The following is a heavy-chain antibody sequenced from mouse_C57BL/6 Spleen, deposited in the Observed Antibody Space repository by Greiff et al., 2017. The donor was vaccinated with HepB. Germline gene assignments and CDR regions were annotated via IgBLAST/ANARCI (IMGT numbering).Heavy chain of an antibody. V-gene: IGHV5-4*01. CDR2: ISDGGSYT. J-gene: IGHJ1*03. Sequence: EVQGVESGGGLVKPGGSLKLSCAASGFTFSSYAMSWVRQTPEKRLEWVATISDGGSYTYYPDNVKGRFTISRDNAKNNLYLQMSHLKSEDTAMYYCARADDYGNYGWYFDVWGTGTTVTVSS. CDR3: ARADDYGNYGWYFDV. D-gene: IGHD2-1*01. CDR1: GFTFSSYA.